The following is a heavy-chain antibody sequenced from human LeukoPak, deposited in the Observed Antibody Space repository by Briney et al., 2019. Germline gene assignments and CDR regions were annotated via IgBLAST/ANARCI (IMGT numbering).Heavy chain of an antibody. CDR1: GGSFSGYY. D-gene: IGHD2-2*01. J-gene: IGHJ6*03. CDR2: INHSGST. Sequence: KASETLSLTCAVYGGSFSGYYWSWIRQPPGKGLEWIGEINHSGSTNYNPSLKSRVTISVDTSKNQFSLKLSSVTAADTAVYYCARNSRYLFYYYYYMDVWGKGTTVTVSS. CDR3: ARNSRYLFYYYYYMDV. V-gene: IGHV4-34*01.